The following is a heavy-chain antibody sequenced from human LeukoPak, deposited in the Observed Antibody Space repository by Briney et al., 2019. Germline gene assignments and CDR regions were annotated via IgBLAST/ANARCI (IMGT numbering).Heavy chain of an antibody. CDR1: GGSISSGSYH. D-gene: IGHD3-9*01. Sequence: SETLSLTCTVYGGSISSGSYHWVWICQPPGKGLEWIGSIYYSGSTYYNPSLKSRVTISVDTSKNQFSLKLSSVTAADTAVYYCARPDYDISTGGPWDYGMDVWGQGTTVTVSS. CDR2: IYYSGST. V-gene: IGHV4-39*01. J-gene: IGHJ6*02. CDR3: ARPDYDISTGGPWDYGMDV.